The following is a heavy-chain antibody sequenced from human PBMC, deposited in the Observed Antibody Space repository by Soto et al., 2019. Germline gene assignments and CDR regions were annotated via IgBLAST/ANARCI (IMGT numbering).Heavy chain of an antibody. Sequence: VRLYCPASGFTFSRYGMHWVRQAPGKGLEWVAVISYDGSNKYYADSVKGRFTISRDNSKNTLYLQMNSLRAEDTAVYYCAKDSIRGRPGLTDFCCQGILVTGST. CDR2: ISYDGSNK. CDR3: AKDSIRGRPGLTDF. V-gene: IGHV3-30*18. J-gene: IGHJ4*02. D-gene: IGHD1-26*01. CDR1: GFTFSRYG.